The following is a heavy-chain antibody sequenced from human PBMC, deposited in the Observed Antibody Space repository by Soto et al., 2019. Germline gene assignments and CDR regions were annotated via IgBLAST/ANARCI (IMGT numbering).Heavy chain of an antibody. Sequence: SVKVSCKASGGTFSSYTISWVRQAPGQGLEWMGRIIPILGIANYAQKFQGRVTITADKSTSTAYMELSSLRSEDTAVYYCARDPGQWLSYFDYWGQGTLVTVSS. D-gene: IGHD6-19*01. V-gene: IGHV1-69*04. CDR2: IIPILGIA. CDR1: GGTFSSYT. CDR3: ARDPGQWLSYFDY. J-gene: IGHJ4*02.